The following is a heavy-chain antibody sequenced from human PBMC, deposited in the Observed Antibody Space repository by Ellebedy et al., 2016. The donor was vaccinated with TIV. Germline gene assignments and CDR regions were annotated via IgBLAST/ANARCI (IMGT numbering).Heavy chain of an antibody. CDR3: ARDSRGSYYGGPPQNDAFDI. CDR1: GFTFSSYD. J-gene: IGHJ3*02. D-gene: IGHD1-26*01. V-gene: IGHV3-13*01. Sequence: GESLKISCAASGFTFSSYDMHWVRQATGKGLEWVSAIGTAGDTYYPGSVKGRFTISRENAKNSLYLQMNSLRAGDTAVYYCARDSRGSYYGGPPQNDAFDIWGQGTMVTVSS. CDR2: IGTAGDT.